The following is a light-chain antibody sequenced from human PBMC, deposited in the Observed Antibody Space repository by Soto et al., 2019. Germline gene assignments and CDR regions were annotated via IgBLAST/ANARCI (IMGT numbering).Light chain of an antibody. CDR1: QSVSSSY. J-gene: IGKJ1*01. CDR2: GAS. Sequence: EIVLTQSPGTLSLSPGERATLSCRASQSVSSSYLAWYQQKPGQAPSPLIYGASSRAIGITDRFSGSGSGTDFTLTISRLEPEDFAVYYCQQYGSSPWTFGQGTKVEIK. V-gene: IGKV3-20*01. CDR3: QQYGSSPWT.